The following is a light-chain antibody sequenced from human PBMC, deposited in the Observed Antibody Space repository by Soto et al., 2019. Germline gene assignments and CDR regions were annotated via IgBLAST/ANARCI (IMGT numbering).Light chain of an antibody. CDR3: QQYDNWPFT. J-gene: IGKJ3*01. CDR2: GAS. Sequence: EILMTQSPATLSVSPGERATLSCRASQSISRNLAWYQQKPGQSPRLLIYGASARATGIPARFSGSGSGTEFTLTISSLQSEDCALYFCQQYDNWPFTFGPGTKVDIK. CDR1: QSISRN. V-gene: IGKV3-15*01.